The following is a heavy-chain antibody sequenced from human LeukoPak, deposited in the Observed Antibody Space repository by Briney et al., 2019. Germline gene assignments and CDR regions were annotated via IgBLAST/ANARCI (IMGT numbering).Heavy chain of an antibody. CDR3: AREQYYYDSSGYYPFVDY. V-gene: IGHV4-31*03. Sequence: SETLSLTCTVSGGSISSGGYYWSWIRQHPGKGLEWIGYTYYSGSTYYNPSLKSRVTISVDTSKNQFSLKLSSVTAADTAVYYCAREQYYYDSSGYYPFVDYWGQGTLVTVSS. J-gene: IGHJ4*02. CDR1: GGSISSGGYY. D-gene: IGHD3-22*01. CDR2: TYYSGST.